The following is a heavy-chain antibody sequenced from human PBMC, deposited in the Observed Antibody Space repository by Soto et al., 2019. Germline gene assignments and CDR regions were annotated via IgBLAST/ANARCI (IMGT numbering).Heavy chain of an antibody. Sequence: EVELLESGGGLVQPGGSLRLSCAVSGFSFSSYGMSWVRQAPEKGLEWVSAISGSGGSTYYADSVKGRFTISRDNSKNTMLLQMNRLGAEDTAVYYCAEYICVGANYGLGGWGQGTTVTVSS. V-gene: IGHV3-23*01. CDR1: GFSFSSYG. D-gene: IGHD6-6*01. CDR3: AEYICVGANYGLGG. CDR2: ISGSGGST. J-gene: IGHJ6*02.